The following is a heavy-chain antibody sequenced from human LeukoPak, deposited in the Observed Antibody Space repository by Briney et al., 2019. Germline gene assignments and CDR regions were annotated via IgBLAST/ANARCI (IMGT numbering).Heavy chain of an antibody. D-gene: IGHD2-21*01. CDR1: GYSISSGYY. CDR3: ASHSGADYYYYYMDV. V-gene: IGHV4-38-2*02. Sequence: PSETLSLTCTVSGYSISSGYYWGWIRQPPGKGLQWIGSIYQGGSTYYNPSLKSRVTISVDRSKNQFSLNLSSVTAADTALYYCASHSGADYYYYYMDVWGKGTTVTVSS. J-gene: IGHJ6*03. CDR2: IYQGGST.